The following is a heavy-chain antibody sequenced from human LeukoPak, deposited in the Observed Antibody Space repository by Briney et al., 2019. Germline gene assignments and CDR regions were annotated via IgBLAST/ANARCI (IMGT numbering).Heavy chain of an antibody. J-gene: IGHJ3*02. CDR2: ISSSSSTI. V-gene: IGHV3-48*01. CDR1: GFTFSSYE. Sequence: GGSLRLSCAASGFTFSSYEMNWVRQAPGKGLEWVSYISSSSSTIYYADSVKGRFTISRDNAKNSLYLQMNSLRAEDTAVYYCARDGINYYDSSGPVDAFDIWGQGTMVTVSS. CDR3: ARDGINYYDSSGPVDAFDI. D-gene: IGHD3-22*01.